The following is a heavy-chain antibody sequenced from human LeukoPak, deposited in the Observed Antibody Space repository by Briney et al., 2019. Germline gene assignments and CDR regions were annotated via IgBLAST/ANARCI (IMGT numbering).Heavy chain of an antibody. V-gene: IGHV3-53*01. CDR1: GFTVSNNY. CDR3: ARRNGFLEWVAFDY. Sequence: GGSLRLSCAASGFTVSNNYMIWVRQAPGKGLEGVSLIYSNGVTNYADSVKGRFTISRDSSKNTLYLQMNSVRAEDTAVYYCARRNGFLEWVAFDYWGQGTLVTVSS. J-gene: IGHJ4*02. D-gene: IGHD3-3*01. CDR2: IYSNGVT.